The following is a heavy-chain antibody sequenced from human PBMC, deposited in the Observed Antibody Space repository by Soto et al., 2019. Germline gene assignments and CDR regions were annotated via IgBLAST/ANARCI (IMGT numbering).Heavy chain of an antibody. J-gene: IGHJ5*02. D-gene: IGHD5-12*01. CDR3: ATSYDSGFDP. CDR1: GYAFSNYG. V-gene: IGHV1-18*04. CDR2: ISPYNGNT. Sequence: QIPLVQSGAEVKKPGASVRVSCKASGYAFSNYGISWIRQAPGLGLEWMGWISPYNGNTDYAQSLQGRVTMTTDTSTNTAYMELRSLTSADTAVYYCATSYDSGFDPWGQGTLVTVSS.